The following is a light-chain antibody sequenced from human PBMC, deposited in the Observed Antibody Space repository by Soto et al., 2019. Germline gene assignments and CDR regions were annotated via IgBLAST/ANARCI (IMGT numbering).Light chain of an antibody. V-gene: IGLV2-14*01. J-gene: IGLJ2*01. CDR1: SSDVGAYNQ. CDR2: EVN. Sequence: QSALTQPASVSGSPGQSITISCTGTSSDVGAYNQVSWYQHHPGKAPKLMIYEVNNRPSGVSNRFSGYKSGNTASLTISGLQVDDEAIYYCSSATSTSSLVNFGGGTKVTVL. CDR3: SSATSTSSLVN.